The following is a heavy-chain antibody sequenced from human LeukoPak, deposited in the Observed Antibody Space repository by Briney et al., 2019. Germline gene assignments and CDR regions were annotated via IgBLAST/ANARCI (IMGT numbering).Heavy chain of an antibody. CDR2: ISYDGSDK. CDR3: AHGYNYGDN. D-gene: IGHD5-18*01. Sequence: GGSLRLSCAASGFTFSSYGMHWVRQAPGKGLEWVALISYDGSDKYYADSVKGRFTISRDNSKNTLGLQMNSLRTEDTAVYYYAHGYNYGDNWGQGALVTVSS. CDR1: GFTFSSYG. V-gene: IGHV3-30*03. J-gene: IGHJ4*02.